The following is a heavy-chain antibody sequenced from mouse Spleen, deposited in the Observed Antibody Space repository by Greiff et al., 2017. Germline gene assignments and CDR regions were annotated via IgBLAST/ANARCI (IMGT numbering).Heavy chain of an antibody. J-gene: IGHJ3*01. D-gene: IGHD2-4*01. CDR3: AIRGSTMITTRFAY. Sequence: VQLQQSGAELMKPGASVKLSCKATGYTFTGYWIEWVKQRPGHGLEWIGEILPGSGSTNYNEKFKGKATFTADTSSNTAYMQLSSLTTEDSAIYYCAIRGSTMITTRFAYWGQGTLVTVSA. CDR2: ILPGSGST. CDR1: GYTFTGYW. V-gene: IGHV1-9*01.